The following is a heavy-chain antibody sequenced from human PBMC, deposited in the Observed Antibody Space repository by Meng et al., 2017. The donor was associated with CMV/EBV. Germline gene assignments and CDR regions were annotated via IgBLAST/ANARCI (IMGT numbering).Heavy chain of an antibody. Sequence: QVQLVQSGAEVQKPGASVKVSCKASGYTFTSYYMHWVRQAHGQGLEWMGIINPSGGSTSYAQKFQGRVTMTRDTSTSTVYMELSSLRSEDTAVYYCAREGEGVVAATPHFDYWGQGTLVTVSS. CDR3: AREGEGVVAATPHFDY. CDR2: INPSGGST. D-gene: IGHD2-15*01. V-gene: IGHV1-46*01. J-gene: IGHJ4*02. CDR1: GYTFTSYY.